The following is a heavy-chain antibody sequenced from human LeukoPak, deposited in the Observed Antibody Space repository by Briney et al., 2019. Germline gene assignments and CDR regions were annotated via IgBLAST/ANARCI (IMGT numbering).Heavy chain of an antibody. D-gene: IGHD3-10*01. CDR2: INWNGETT. Sequence: GGSLRLSCAASGFTFDDYGMSWVRQAPGKGLEWVSGINWNGETTGYADSVKGRFTISRDNAKNSLYLQMNSLRAEDTALYHCARNYGSGSNWREPFDYWGQGTLVTVSS. CDR3: ARNYGSGSNWREPFDY. V-gene: IGHV3-20*01. J-gene: IGHJ4*02. CDR1: GFTFDDYG.